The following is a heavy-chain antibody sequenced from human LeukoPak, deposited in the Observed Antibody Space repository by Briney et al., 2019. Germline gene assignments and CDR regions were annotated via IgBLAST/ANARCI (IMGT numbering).Heavy chain of an antibody. J-gene: IGHJ4*02. D-gene: IGHD6-13*01. CDR1: GGSISSSSYY. Sequence: PSETLSLTCTVSGGSISSSSYYWGWIRQPPGKGLEWIGTIYYSGNTYYNPSLKSRVTISVDTSKNQFSLKLSSVTAADTAVYYCARPGYSSSWGIDYWGQGTLVTVSS. CDR3: ARPGYSSSWGIDY. CDR2: IYYSGNT. V-gene: IGHV4-39*01.